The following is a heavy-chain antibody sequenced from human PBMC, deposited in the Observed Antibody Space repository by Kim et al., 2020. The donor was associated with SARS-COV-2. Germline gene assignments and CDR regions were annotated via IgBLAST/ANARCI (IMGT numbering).Heavy chain of an antibody. Sequence: GGSLRLSCAASGFPFTNAWMNWVRQAPGKGLEWVGRMKSKIDGGTTDYAAPVKGRFTISRDDSKNTLYLQMKSLKDEDTALYYCTTPYIFWGGYATEAPFDWWGRGTLAT. CDR1: GFPFTNAW. CDR3: TTPYIFWGGYATEAPFDW. V-gene: IGHV3-15*01. D-gene: IGHD3-3*01. CDR2: MKSKIDGGTT. J-gene: IGHJ4*02.